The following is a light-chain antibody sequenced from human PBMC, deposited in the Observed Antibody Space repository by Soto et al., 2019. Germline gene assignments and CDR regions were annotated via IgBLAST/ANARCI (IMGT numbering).Light chain of an antibody. CDR1: QSISSH. CDR3: QQTYKTPPWT. V-gene: IGKV1-39*01. J-gene: IGKJ1*01. CDR2: AAS. Sequence: DIQMTQSPSSLSVSVGDRVTITCRAIQSISSHLNWYHQKPGKAPKLLIYAASSLQSGVPSRFSGSGSGTDFTLTISSLQPGDFATYFCQQTYKTPPWTFGQGTKVEIK.